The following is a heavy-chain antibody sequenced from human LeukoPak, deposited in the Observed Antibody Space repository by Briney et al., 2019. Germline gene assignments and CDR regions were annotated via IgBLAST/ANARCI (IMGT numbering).Heavy chain of an antibody. J-gene: IGHJ4*02. Sequence: SGTPSLTCAVSGGSISSGNWWSWVRQPPGQGLEWIGEIYHSGSTNYNPSLKSRVAISVDKSKNEFSLTLSSVTAADTAVYYCARAGSYCLDYWGQGTLVTISS. CDR3: ARAGSYCLDY. CDR2: IYHSGST. V-gene: IGHV4-4*02. CDR1: GGSISSGNW. D-gene: IGHD1-26*01.